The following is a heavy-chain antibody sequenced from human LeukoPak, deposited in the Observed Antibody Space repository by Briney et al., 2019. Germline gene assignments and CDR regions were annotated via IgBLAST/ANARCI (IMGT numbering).Heavy chain of an antibody. CDR2: IIPIFGTA. V-gene: IGHV1-69*05. J-gene: IGHJ5*02. Sequence: ASVKASCKASGGTLTSNAISWVQQAPGQGLEWMGRIIPIFGTANYAQKFQGRVTITTDESTSTAYMELSSLRSEDTAVYYCARVRIAAHANWFDPWGQGTLVTVSS. CDR3: ARVRIAAHANWFDP. CDR1: GGTLTSNA. D-gene: IGHD6-6*01.